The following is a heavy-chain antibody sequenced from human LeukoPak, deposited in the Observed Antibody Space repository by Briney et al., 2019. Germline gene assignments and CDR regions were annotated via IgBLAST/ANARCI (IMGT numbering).Heavy chain of an antibody. CDR3: ARSLPYGTTWYGRSDF. Sequence: GGSLRLSCAASGFPFNAYWMTWVRQAPGKGLEWVANIRQDGDTNYYVDSVEGRFTISRDNAMNSLYLQMNSLRAEDTAIYYCARSLPYGTTWYGRSDFWGQGTLVTVSS. V-gene: IGHV3-7*03. CDR1: GFPFNAYW. J-gene: IGHJ4*02. D-gene: IGHD6-13*01. CDR2: IRQDGDTN.